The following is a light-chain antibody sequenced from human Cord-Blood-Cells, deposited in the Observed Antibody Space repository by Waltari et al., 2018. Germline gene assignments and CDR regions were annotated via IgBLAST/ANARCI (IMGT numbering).Light chain of an antibody. J-gene: IGLJ3*02. Sequence: NFMLTQPHSVSESPGKTVTISCTRSSGSIASNYVQWYQQRPGSSPTTVLYEDNQSPSGVPVRFSGSIDSSSNSASLTISGLKTEDEADYYCQSYDSSNRVFGGGTKLTVL. V-gene: IGLV6-57*01. CDR2: EDN. CDR3: QSYDSSNRV. CDR1: SGSIASNY.